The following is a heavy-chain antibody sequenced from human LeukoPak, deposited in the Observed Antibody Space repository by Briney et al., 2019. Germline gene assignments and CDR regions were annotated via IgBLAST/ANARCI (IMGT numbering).Heavy chain of an antibody. D-gene: IGHD2/OR15-2a*01. CDR1: GFTFSSYA. CDR2: ISSSSSYI. CDR3: ARSSNLLSSFHSYMDV. J-gene: IGHJ6*03. V-gene: IGHV3-21*01. Sequence: PGGSLRLSCAASGFTFSSYAMSWVRQAPGKGLEWVSSISSSSSYIYYADSVKGQFTITRDNAENSLYLQVNSLRAEDTAVYYCARSSNLLSSFHSYMDVWGKGTAVTVSS.